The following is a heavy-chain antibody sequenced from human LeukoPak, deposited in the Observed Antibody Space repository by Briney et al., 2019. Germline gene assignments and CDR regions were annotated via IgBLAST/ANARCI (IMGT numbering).Heavy chain of an antibody. CDR3: ARDNTVGDNAWWFDP. D-gene: IGHD4-23*01. CDR1: GYTFTSYY. Sequence: ASVKVSCKASGYTFTSYYMHWVRQAPGQGLEWMGLINPTGGSTGYAQKFQGRVTMTRDMSTSTDYMELSSLRSEDTAIYYCARDNTVGDNAWWFDPWGQGTLVTVSS. V-gene: IGHV1-46*01. CDR2: INPTGGST. J-gene: IGHJ5*02.